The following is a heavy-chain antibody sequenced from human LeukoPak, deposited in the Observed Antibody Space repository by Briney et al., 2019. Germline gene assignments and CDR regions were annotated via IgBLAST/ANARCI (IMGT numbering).Heavy chain of an antibody. CDR3: ARDRSSGWTRSFDY. CDR1: GGSISSYY. J-gene: IGHJ4*02. D-gene: IGHD6-19*01. Sequence: TPSETLSLTCTGSGGSISSYYWSWIRQPPGKGLEWIGYIYYSGSTNYNPSLKSRVTISVDTSKNQFSLKLSSVTAADTAVYYCARDRSSGWTRSFDYWGQGTLVTVS. V-gene: IGHV4-59*01. CDR2: IYYSGST.